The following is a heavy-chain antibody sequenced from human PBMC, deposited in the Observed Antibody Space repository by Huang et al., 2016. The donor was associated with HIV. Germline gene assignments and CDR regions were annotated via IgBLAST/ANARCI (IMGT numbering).Heavy chain of an antibody. CDR1: GYMFTKYW. CDR2: IYPGDSET. J-gene: IGHJ5*02. Sequence: EVQLVQSGAEVKKPGESLKISCKGSGYMFTKYWIGWVRQMPGKGLKWMGIIYPGDSETRYSPYFQGQVTISADKSITTAYLQWSSLKASDTAIYYCARHDGARPGWVDNWGQGTLVTVSS. V-gene: IGHV5-51*01. CDR3: ARHDGARPGWVDN. D-gene: IGHD4-17*01.